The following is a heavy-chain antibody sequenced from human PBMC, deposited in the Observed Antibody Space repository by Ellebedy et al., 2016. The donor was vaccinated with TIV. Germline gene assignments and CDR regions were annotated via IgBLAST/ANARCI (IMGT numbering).Heavy chain of an antibody. CDR1: GYIFTTYA. D-gene: IGHD5-18*01. CDR3: ARGYSYEFDY. Sequence: AASVKVSCKTSGYIFTTYAMHWVRQAPGQSLEWMGWINLGIGDTKYSQNFQGRLTITSDASASTVCMELSSLRSGDTAVYFCARGYSYEFDYWGQGTLVTVSS. CDR2: INLGIGDT. V-gene: IGHV1-3*01. J-gene: IGHJ4*02.